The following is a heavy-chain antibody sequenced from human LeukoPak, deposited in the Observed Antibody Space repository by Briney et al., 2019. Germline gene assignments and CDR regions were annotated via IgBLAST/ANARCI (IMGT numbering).Heavy chain of an antibody. J-gene: IGHJ4*02. CDR2: INAGNGNT. D-gene: IGHD6-19*01. Sequence: ASVKVSCKASGYTFTSYAMHWVRQAPGQRLEWMGWINAGNGNTKYSQKFQGRVTITRDTSASTAYMELSSLRSEDTAVYYCARRPLAVARFDYWGQGTLVTVSS. V-gene: IGHV1-3*01. CDR1: GYTFTSYA. CDR3: ARRPLAVARFDY.